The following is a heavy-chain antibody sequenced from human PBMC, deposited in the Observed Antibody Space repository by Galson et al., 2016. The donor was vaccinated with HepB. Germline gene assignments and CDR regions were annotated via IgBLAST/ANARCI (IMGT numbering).Heavy chain of an antibody. CDR1: GFTFSNYG. CDR2: IWADGSNK. J-gene: IGHJ6*02. Sequence: SLRLSCAASGFTFSNYGMHWVRQAPGKGLEWVAVIWADGSNKYYEDSVKGRFTISRDNAKNTLYLEMNRLRVEDTAVYYCAREALIAVTLLDVWGQGTTVSVSS. D-gene: IGHD6-19*01. CDR3: AREALIAVTLLDV. V-gene: IGHV3-33*01.